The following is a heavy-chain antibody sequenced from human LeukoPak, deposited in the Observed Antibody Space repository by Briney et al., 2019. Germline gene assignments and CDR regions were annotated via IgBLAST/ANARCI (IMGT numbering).Heavy chain of an antibody. J-gene: IGHJ4*02. CDR3: ARYGNWQRLVYMWYFDY. Sequence: PGGSLRLSCAASGFTFSSYAMSWVRQAPGKGLEWVSAISGSGGSTYYADSVKGRFTISRDNSKNTLYLQMNSLRAEDTAVYYCARYGNWQRLVYMWYFDYWGQGTLVTVSS. CDR2: ISGSGGST. CDR1: GFTFSSYA. V-gene: IGHV3-23*01. D-gene: IGHD6-13*01.